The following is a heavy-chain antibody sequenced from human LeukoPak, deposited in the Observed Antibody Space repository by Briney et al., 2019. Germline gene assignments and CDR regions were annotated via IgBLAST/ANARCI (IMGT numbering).Heavy chain of an antibody. V-gene: IGHV3-21*01. Sequence: GGSLRLSCAASGFTFSSYSMNWVRQAPAKGLDWVSSISSDSNYIFYADSVQGRFTISRDNAENSLFLQMNSLRAEDTAVYYCASRYCTSTNCYAFDIWGQGTTVTVSS. CDR2: ISSDSNYI. CDR3: ASRYCTSTNCYAFDI. CDR1: GFTFSSYS. J-gene: IGHJ3*02. D-gene: IGHD2-2*01.